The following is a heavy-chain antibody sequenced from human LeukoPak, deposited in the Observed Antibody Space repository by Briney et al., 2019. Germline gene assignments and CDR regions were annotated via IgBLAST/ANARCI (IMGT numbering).Heavy chain of an antibody. Sequence: KSGGSLRLSCAASGFTFNDYYMSWIRQAPGKGLEWISYISSGGNTIYYADSVKGRFTISRDNAKNSLYLQMNSLRAEDTAVYYCARYGLLRYFDWHLEGAHFDYWGQGTLVTVSS. CDR3: ARYGLLRYFDWHLEGAHFDY. V-gene: IGHV3-11*04. D-gene: IGHD3-9*01. CDR2: ISSGGNTI. J-gene: IGHJ4*02. CDR1: GFTFNDYY.